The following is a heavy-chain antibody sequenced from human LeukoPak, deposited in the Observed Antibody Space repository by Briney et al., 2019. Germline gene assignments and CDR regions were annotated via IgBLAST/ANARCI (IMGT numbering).Heavy chain of an antibody. CDR1: GGSISSYY. V-gene: IGHV4-59*01. CDR3: AREYIGYSYDWYFDY. D-gene: IGHD5-18*01. Sequence: SETLSLTCTVSGGSISSYYWSWIRQTPGKGLEWIGYIYYSGSTNYNPSLKSRVTISVDTSKNQFSLKLSSVTAADTAVYYCAREYIGYSYDWYFDYWGQGTLVTVSS. CDR2: IYYSGST. J-gene: IGHJ4*02.